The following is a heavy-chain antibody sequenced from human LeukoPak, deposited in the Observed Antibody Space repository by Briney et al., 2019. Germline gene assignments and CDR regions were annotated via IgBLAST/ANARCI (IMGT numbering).Heavy chain of an antibody. V-gene: IGHV3-74*01. Sequence: GGSLRLSCAASGFTFSSYWMHWVRQAPGKGLVWVSRINSDGSSTSYADSVKGRFTISRDNAKNTLYLQMNSLRAEDTAVYYCPRKGPAATRKTYGMDVWGKGTTVTVSS. CDR1: GFTFSSYW. CDR2: INSDGSST. D-gene: IGHD2-2*01. J-gene: IGHJ6*04. CDR3: PRKGPAATRKTYGMDV.